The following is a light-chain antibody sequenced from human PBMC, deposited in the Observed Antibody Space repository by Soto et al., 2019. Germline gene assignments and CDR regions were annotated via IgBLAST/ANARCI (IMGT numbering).Light chain of an antibody. J-gene: IGLJ1*01. CDR3: SSYVGTKSYV. CDR1: SSDVGGYNY. V-gene: IGLV2-8*01. CDR2: EVN. Sequence: LTQPPSASGSPGQSVTISCTGTSSDVGGYNYVSWYQQYPGKAPQLVIYEVNKRPSGVPDRFSGSKSGNTASLTVFGLQAEDEADYYCSSYVGTKSYVFGTGTKVTVL.